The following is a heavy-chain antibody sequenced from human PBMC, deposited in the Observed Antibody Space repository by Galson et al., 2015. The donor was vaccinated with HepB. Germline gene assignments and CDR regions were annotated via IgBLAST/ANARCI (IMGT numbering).Heavy chain of an antibody. Sequence: SLRPSCAASGFTFGQYAMHCLRQAPDKGPQWVAILSYDASINEYADSVQGRFTISRDDFRNTLYLQMHSLPPEDTAIYYCARRYSSGFFPDYWGQGTLVSVSS. CDR2: LSYDASIN. V-gene: IGHV3-30*03. CDR3: ARRYSSGFFPDY. CDR1: GFTFGQYA. J-gene: IGHJ4*02. D-gene: IGHD6-19*01.